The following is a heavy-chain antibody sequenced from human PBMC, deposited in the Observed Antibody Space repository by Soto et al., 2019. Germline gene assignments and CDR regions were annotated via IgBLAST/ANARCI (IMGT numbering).Heavy chain of an antibody. J-gene: IGHJ4*02. D-gene: IGHD2-2*01. V-gene: IGHV1-69*01. Sequence: QVQLVQSGSEVKRPGSSVKVSCKTSGGIFKNFDIGWVRQSPGQGLGWMGEIIPLFNATNYAQKFRGRVTVTADESTRTAYMELTRLTYDDTAVYYCAINAERNAQKFDFWGQGTLVTVSS. CDR1: GGIFKNFD. CDR3: AINAERNAQKFDF. CDR2: IIPLFNAT.